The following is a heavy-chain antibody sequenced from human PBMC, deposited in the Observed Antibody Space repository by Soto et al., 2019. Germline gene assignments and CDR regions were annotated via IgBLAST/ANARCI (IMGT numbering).Heavy chain of an antibody. Sequence: QVQLQESGPGLVKPSQTLSLTCTVSGGSISSGGYYWSWIRQHPGKGLEWIGYIYYIGSTYYNPSLKSRVTISVETSKNQFSLKLRSVPVADTAVYYCARRRDGYNYVFDYWGQGTLVTVSS. J-gene: IGHJ4*02. CDR3: ARRRDGYNYVFDY. CDR2: IYYIGST. CDR1: GGSISSGGYY. D-gene: IGHD5-12*01. V-gene: IGHV4-31*03.